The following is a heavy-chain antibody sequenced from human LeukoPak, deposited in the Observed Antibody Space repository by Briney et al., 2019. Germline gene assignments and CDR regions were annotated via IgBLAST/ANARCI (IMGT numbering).Heavy chain of an antibody. CDR1: EFSFSSHS. Sequence: RTGGSLRLSCAASEFSFSSHSMNWVRQAPGKGLEWVSTINSSGDYTCYADSVKGRFTISRDNAKNSLYLQMNSLRAEDTAVYYCARDPNLYSGTYDTYWGQGTLVTVSS. CDR2: INSSGDYT. J-gene: IGHJ4*02. V-gene: IGHV3-21*01. D-gene: IGHD1-26*01. CDR3: ARDPNLYSGTYDTY.